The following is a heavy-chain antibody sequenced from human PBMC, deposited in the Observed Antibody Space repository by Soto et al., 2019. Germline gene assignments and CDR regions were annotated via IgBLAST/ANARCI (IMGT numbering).Heavy chain of an antibody. D-gene: IGHD1-1*01. V-gene: IGHV3-33*08. Sequence: GGSLRLSCAVSGFTFSSFGMNWVRQAPGKGLEWVAVIWYDGSNKYYADSVKGRFTISRDNSKNTLYLQMNSLRAEDTAVYYCARKRERYFDYWGQGTLVTVSS. CDR2: IWYDGSNK. CDR3: ARKRERYFDY. J-gene: IGHJ4*02. CDR1: GFTFSSFG.